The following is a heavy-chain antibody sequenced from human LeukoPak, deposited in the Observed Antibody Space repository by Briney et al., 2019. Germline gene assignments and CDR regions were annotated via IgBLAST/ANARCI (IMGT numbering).Heavy chain of an antibody. CDR1: GFTFSNYW. CDR2: INQDGSEI. CDR3: ASREVVAASESV. V-gene: IGHV3-7*01. J-gene: IGHJ6*04. D-gene: IGHD2-15*01. Sequence: GGSLRLSCAASGFTFSNYWMSWVRQAPGKGLEWVANINQDGSEIYYVDSVKGRFTISRDNAKNSLYLQINSLRAEDTAVYYCASREVVAASESVWGKGTTVTVSS.